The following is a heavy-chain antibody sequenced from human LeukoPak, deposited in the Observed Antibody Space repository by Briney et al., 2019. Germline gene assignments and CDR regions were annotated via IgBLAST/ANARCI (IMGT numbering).Heavy chain of an antibody. CDR3: ARDQRVTGRPDIDY. CDR1: GFTFSSYA. CDR2: ISYGGSDK. J-gene: IGHJ4*02. D-gene: IGHD6-6*01. V-gene: IGHV3-30*04. Sequence: GGSLRLSCAASGFTFSSYAMHWVRQSPGKGLEWVAVISYGGSDKYYADSVKGRFSISRDNSKNTVYLQMNNLRAEDTAMYYCARDQRVTGRPDIDYWGQGTLVIVSS.